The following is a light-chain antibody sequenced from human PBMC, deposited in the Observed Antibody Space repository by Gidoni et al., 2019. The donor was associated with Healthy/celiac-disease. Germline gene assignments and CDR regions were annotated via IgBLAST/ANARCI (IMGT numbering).Light chain of an antibody. CDR3: QQLNSDPL. CDR1: QGISSY. Sequence: DIQLTQSPSFLSASVGDRVTITCRASQGISSYLAWYQQKPGKAPKLLIYAASTLQSGVPSRFSGSGSGTEFTLTISSLQPEDFATYYCQQLNSDPLIGGGTKVEIK. CDR2: AAS. J-gene: IGKJ4*01. V-gene: IGKV1-9*01.